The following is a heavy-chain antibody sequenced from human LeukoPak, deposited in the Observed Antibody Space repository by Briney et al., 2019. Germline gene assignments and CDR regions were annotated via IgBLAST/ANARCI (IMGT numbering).Heavy chain of an antibody. Sequence: PSETLSLTCTVSGGSISSYYWSWIRQPPGKGLEWIWYIYYSGSTKYNPSLKSRVTISVDTSKNQFSLKLSSVTAADTAVYYCARGSHIAARVGYYYYYMDVWGKGTTVTVSS. J-gene: IGHJ6*03. D-gene: IGHD6-6*01. CDR3: ARGSHIAARVGYYYYYMDV. CDR1: GGSISSYY. V-gene: IGHV4-59*01. CDR2: IYYSGST.